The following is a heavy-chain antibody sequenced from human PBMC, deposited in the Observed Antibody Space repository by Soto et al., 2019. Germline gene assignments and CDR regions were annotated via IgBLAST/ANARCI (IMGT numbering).Heavy chain of an antibody. V-gene: IGHV1-69*12. J-gene: IGHJ6*02. Sequence: QVQLVQSGAEVKKPGSSVKVSCKASGGTFSSYAISWVRQAPGQGLEWMGGIIPIFGTANYAQKFQGRVTITADESTSTAYMELSSLRSDDTAVYYCARPWNQGSYYYYGMDVWGQGTTVTVSS. CDR1: GGTFSSYA. CDR2: IIPIFGTA. CDR3: ARPWNQGSYYYYGMDV. D-gene: IGHD1-1*01.